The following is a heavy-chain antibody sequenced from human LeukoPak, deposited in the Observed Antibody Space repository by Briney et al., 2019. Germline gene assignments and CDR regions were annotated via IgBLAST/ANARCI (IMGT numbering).Heavy chain of an antibody. D-gene: IGHD4-17*01. Sequence: GGSLRLSCAASGFTFSTYWMSWVRQAPGKGLEWVANIKRDGSERYYVDSVKGRFIISRDNAKNSVYLHMNSLIAEDTAVYYCARDGKTVTPRYYYFYTDAWGQGTTVTVSS. V-gene: IGHV3-7*01. CDR2: IKRDGSER. CDR1: GFTFSTYW. J-gene: IGHJ6*03. CDR3: ARDGKTVTPRYYYFYTDA.